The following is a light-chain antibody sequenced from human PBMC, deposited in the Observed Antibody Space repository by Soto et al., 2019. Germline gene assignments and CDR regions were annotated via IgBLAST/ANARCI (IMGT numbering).Light chain of an antibody. CDR3: QHYNSYSEA. V-gene: IGKV1-5*03. CDR2: KAS. J-gene: IGKJ1*01. CDR1: QTISSW. Sequence: DIQMTQSPSTLYGSVGDRVTITCRASQTISSWLAWYQQKPGKAPKLLIYKASTLKSGVPSRSSGSGSGTEFTLTISSLQPDDFATYYCQHYNSYSEAFGQVTKVDIK.